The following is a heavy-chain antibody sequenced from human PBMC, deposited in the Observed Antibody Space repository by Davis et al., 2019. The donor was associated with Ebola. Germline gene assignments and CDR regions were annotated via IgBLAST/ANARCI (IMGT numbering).Heavy chain of an antibody. Sequence: PGGSLRLSCTVSGGSINSYYWSWIRQPAGKGLEWIGRIYTSGSTNYNPSLKSRVTMSVDTSKNQFSLKLSSVTAADTAVYYCAGQRKLRYFDWQVDYWGQGTLVTVSS. V-gene: IGHV4-4*07. J-gene: IGHJ4*02. CDR2: IYTSGST. D-gene: IGHD3-9*01. CDR3: AGQRKLRYFDWQVDY. CDR1: GGSINSYY.